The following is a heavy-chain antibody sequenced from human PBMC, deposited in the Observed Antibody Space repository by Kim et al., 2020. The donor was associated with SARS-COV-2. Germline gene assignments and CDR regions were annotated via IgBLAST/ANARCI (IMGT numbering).Heavy chain of an antibody. Sequence: GGKERGEGREWMGWISADKGNTNYDQKRQGRGTMTTDTSTSTAYMELRSLRSDDTAVYYCARDDRIAVAGKELDYWGQGTLVTVSS. CDR2: ISADKGNT. J-gene: IGHJ4*02. D-gene: IGHD6-19*01. CDR3: ARDDRIAVAGKELDY. V-gene: IGHV1-18*01.